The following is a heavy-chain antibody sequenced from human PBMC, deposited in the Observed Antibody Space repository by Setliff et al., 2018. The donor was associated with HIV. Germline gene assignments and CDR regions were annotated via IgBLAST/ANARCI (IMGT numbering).Heavy chain of an antibody. V-gene: IGHV3-23*01. CDR2: ISGDGGHAT. J-gene: IGHJ5*02. D-gene: IGHD3-16*01. CDR3: AIDFPASAFYLSDAFLTNS. CDR1: GFTFKIFA. Sequence: GGSLRLSCGASGFTFKIFAMNWVRQRQGQGFEWVSLISGDGGHATHYSDSVKGRFTISRDDSRNTLYLHMNNLRVDDTATYYCAIDFPASAFYLSDAFLTNSWGQGTLVTVSS.